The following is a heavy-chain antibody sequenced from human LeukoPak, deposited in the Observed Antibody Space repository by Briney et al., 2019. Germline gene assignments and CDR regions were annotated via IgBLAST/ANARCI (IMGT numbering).Heavy chain of an antibody. CDR1: GFTFSSYS. CDR2: IYSGGST. V-gene: IGHV3-53*01. CDR3: ARDAPETL. J-gene: IGHJ4*02. Sequence: GGSLRLSCAASGFTFSSYSMNWVRQAPGKGLEWVSVIYSGGSTYYADSVKGRFTISRDNSKNTLYLQMNSLRAEDTAVYYCARDAPETLWGQGTLVTVSS.